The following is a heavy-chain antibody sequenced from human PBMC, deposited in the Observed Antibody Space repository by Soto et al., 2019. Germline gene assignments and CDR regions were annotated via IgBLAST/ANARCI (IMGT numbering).Heavy chain of an antibody. V-gene: IGHV1-18*01. Sequence: QVQLVQSGAEVKKPGASVKVSCKTSGYTFNTYGITWVRQAPGQGLEWMGWINGYNGDTNYAQEFQGRVTMTTDTATTTPYMELRSLRSDDTAVYYCARAIQRSGPFDYWGQGTLVTVSS. D-gene: IGHD2-15*01. CDR3: ARAIQRSGPFDY. J-gene: IGHJ4*02. CDR1: GYTFNTYG. CDR2: INGYNGDT.